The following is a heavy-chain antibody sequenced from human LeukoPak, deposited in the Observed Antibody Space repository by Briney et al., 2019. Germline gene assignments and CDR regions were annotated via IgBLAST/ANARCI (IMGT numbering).Heavy chain of an antibody. CDR2: VNRDGSET. J-gene: IGHJ6*02. V-gene: IGHV3-7*03. Sequence: GGSLRLFCAASGIALSSHWMTWVRQVPGRGPEWVANVNRDGSETYYLDSVKGRFTISKDNAKNSLYLQMNSLRAEDTALYHCARNNGMDVWGQGTTVIVSS. CDR1: GIALSSHW. CDR3: ARNNGMDV.